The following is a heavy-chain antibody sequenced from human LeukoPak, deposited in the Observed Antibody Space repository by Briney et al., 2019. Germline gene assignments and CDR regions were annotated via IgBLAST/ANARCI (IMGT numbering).Heavy chain of an antibody. D-gene: IGHD3-10*01. CDR1: GGSFSGYY. CDR2: INHSGST. J-gene: IGHJ6*02. V-gene: IGHV4-34*01. Sequence: SETLSLTCAVYGGSFSGYYWSWIRQPPGKGLEWIGEINHSGSTNYNPSLKSRVTISVDTSKNQFSLKLSSVTAADTAVYYCARVWFGETNYGMDVWGQGTTVTVSS. CDR3: ARVWFGETNYGMDV.